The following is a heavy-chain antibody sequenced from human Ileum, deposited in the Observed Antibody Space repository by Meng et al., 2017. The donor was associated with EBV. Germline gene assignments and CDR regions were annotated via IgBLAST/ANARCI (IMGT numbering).Heavy chain of an antibody. CDR1: GDSISNEHW. J-gene: IGHJ4*02. CDR3: ASNGAFSLDH. D-gene: IGHD2-8*01. Sequence: HVQLQESGPGLAGPSGTLSLTCSVSGDSISNEHWWSWVRQSPGKGLEWIGEIHHTRGPNYNPSLKSRVIISVDKSNNHFSLRLSAVTATDTAVYYCASNGAFSLDHWGQGTLVTVSS. CDR2: IHHTRGP. V-gene: IGHV4-4*02.